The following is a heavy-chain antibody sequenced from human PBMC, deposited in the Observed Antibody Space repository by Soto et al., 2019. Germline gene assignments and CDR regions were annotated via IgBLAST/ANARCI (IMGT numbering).Heavy chain of an antibody. D-gene: IGHD4-4*01. CDR1: GGTFSSYA. Sequence: GASVKVSCXASGGTFSSYAISWVRQAPGQGLEWMGGIIPIFGTANYAQKFQGRVTITADESTSTAYMELSSLRSEDTAVYYCARDASPDYTNWFAPWGQGTLVTVSS. CDR3: ARDASPDYTNWFAP. CDR2: IIPIFGTA. J-gene: IGHJ5*02. V-gene: IGHV1-69*13.